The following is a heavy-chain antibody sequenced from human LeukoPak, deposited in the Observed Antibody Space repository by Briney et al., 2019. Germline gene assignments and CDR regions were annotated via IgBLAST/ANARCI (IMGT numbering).Heavy chain of an antibody. J-gene: IGHJ4*02. Sequence: GGSLRLSCAASGFTFSNYEMNWVRQAPGKGLEWVSYISGSGSTIYYADSVKGRFTISRDNAKNSLYLQMNSLRAEDTAVYYCARDRGGVTDFDYWGQGTLVTVSS. V-gene: IGHV3-48*03. CDR3: ARDRGGVTDFDY. CDR2: ISGSGSTI. CDR1: GFTFSNYE. D-gene: IGHD2-21*02.